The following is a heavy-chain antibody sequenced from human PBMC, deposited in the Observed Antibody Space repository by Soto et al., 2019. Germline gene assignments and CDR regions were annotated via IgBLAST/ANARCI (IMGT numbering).Heavy chain of an antibody. V-gene: IGHV4-4*02. CDR1: GGSISSSNW. CDR2: IYHSGST. D-gene: IGHD3-10*01. J-gene: IGHJ4*02. Sequence: ETLSLTCAVSGGSISSSNWWSWVRQPPGKGLEWIGEIYHSGSTNYNPSLKSRVTISVDKSKNQFPLKLSSVTAADTAVYYCASYGSGSYFDYWGQGTLVTVSS. CDR3: ASYGSGSYFDY.